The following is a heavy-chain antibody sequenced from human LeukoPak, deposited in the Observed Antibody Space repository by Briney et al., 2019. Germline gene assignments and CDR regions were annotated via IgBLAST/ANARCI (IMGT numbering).Heavy chain of an antibody. D-gene: IGHD2-21*01. J-gene: IGHJ5*02. V-gene: IGHV3-23*01. CDR3: AYGSSFIGGYSYNWFDP. CDR1: GFTFSSYG. Sequence: GGSLRLSCAASGFTFSSYGMSWVRPAPGKGLEWVSAIRGSGGSTYYADSVKGRFTISRYNSKNTLYLQMDSLRVEDTAVYYCAYGSSFIGGYSYNWFDPWGQGTLVTVSS. CDR2: IRGSGGST.